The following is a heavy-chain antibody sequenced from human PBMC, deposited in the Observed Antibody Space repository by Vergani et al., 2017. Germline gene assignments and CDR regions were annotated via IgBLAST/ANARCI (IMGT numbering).Heavy chain of an antibody. Sequence: QVQLQESGPGLVKPSETLSLTCAVYGGSFSGYYWSWIRQPPGKGLEWIGEINHSGSTNYNPSLKSRVTISVDTSKNQFSLKLSSVTAADTAVYYCARGRRIRYYFDYWGQGTLVTVSS. CDR1: GGSFSGYY. V-gene: IGHV4-34*01. J-gene: IGHJ4*02. CDR2: INHSGST. CDR3: ARGRRIRYYFDY.